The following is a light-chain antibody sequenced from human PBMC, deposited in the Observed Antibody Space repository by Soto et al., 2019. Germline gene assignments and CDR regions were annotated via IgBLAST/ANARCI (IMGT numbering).Light chain of an antibody. CDR1: SSNIGSRT. CDR3: AVWDDSLNGYV. CDR2: FNS. V-gene: IGLV1-44*01. Sequence: QSVLTQPPSASGTPGQRVKISGSGSSSNIGSRTVNWYQQLPGTAPKLLIYFNSQRPSGVPDRFSGSKSGTSASLAISGLQPEDEADYYCAVWDDSLNGYVFGAGTKVTV. J-gene: IGLJ1*01.